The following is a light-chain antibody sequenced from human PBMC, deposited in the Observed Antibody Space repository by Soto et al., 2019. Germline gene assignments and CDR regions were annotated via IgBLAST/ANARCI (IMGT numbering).Light chain of an antibody. CDR3: QQYNNWPPIT. J-gene: IGKJ5*01. V-gene: IGKV3-15*01. Sequence: EIVMTQSPGXLSVSPGERATLSCRASQSVRSKLAWYPQKPGQAPRLLIYDASTRATGIPARFSGSGSGTEFTLTISSLQSEDFAVYYCQQYNNWPPITFGQXTRLEIK. CDR2: DAS. CDR1: QSVRSK.